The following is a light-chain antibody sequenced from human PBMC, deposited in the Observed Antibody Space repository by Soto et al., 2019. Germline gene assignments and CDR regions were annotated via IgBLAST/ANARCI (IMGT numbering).Light chain of an antibody. CDR2: INSDGSH. CDR3: QAWDAGVV. J-gene: IGLJ2*01. CDR1: PGHSTYA. V-gene: IGLV4-69*01. Sequence: QLVLSQSPSASASLGASVKLTCTLTPGHSTYAIAWYQQRPGQGPTFLMKINSDGSHTKGAGIPDRFSGSSSGAERYLTISNLQSEDEADYYCQAWDAGVVFGGGTTLTVL.